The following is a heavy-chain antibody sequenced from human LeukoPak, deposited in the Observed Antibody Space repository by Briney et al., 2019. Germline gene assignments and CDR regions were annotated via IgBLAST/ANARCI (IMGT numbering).Heavy chain of an antibody. J-gene: IGHJ4*02. CDR1: GASVSSYY. D-gene: IGHD1-7*01. CDR3: ARANGNYDYFDY. V-gene: IGHV4-4*07. Sequence: PSETLSLTCSVSGASVSSYYWSWIRQPAGKGLEWIGRIYTSESTNYNPSLKSRVTMSVDTSKSQLSLKLSSVTAADTAVYYCARANGNYDYFDYWGQGTLVTVS. CDR2: IYTSEST.